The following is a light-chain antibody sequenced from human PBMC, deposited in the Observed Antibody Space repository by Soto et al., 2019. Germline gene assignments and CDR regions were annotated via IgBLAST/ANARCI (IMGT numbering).Light chain of an antibody. V-gene: IGLV2-14*01. CDR1: SSDVGGYNY. CDR2: EVS. J-gene: IGLJ1*01. Sequence: QSALTQPASVSGSPGQSITSSCTGTSSDVGGYNYVSWYQLHPGKAPKLMVYEVSYRPSGVSSRFSGSKSANTASLTISGLQAEDEADYYCSSYASSTAYVFGTGTKVTV. CDR3: SSYASSTAYV.